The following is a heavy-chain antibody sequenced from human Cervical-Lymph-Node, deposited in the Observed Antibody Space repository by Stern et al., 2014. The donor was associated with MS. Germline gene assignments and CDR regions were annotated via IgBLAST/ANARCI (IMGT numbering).Heavy chain of an antibody. D-gene: IGHD3-22*01. Sequence: VQLVESGGGLVKPGGSLRLSCVASGFTFSSYSLNWVRQAPGKGLEWVSYISPASSTIYYADSLKGRFAISRDDARNALYLQVNSLRAEDTAVYYCVRISSYYDACLDFWGQGILVTVSS. V-gene: IGHV3-21*01. CDR2: ISPASSTI. CDR1: GFTFSSYS. J-gene: IGHJ4*02. CDR3: VRISSYYDACLDF.